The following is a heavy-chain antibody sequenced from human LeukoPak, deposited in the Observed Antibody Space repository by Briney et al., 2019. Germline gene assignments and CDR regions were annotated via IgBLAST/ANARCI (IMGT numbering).Heavy chain of an antibody. CDR3: ARGGGGDSSGYWPYNWFDP. V-gene: IGHV4-59*01. Sequence: KASETLSHTCTVSGGSICSYYWSWIRQPPAKGLEWFGYIYYSESTNYNPSLKSRVTISVDTSKNQFCLKLSSVTAADTAVYYCARGGGGDSSGYWPYNWFDPWGQGTLVTVSS. CDR1: GGSICSYY. CDR2: IYYSEST. D-gene: IGHD3-22*01. J-gene: IGHJ5*02.